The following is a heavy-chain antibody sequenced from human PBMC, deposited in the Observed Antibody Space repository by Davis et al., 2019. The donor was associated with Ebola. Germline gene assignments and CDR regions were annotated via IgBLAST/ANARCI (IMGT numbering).Heavy chain of an antibody. D-gene: IGHD3/OR15-3a*01. CDR2: VYYAGTT. CDR1: GGSVNSGNYY. CDR3: SRCGFRTGYSYYSYYGIDV. V-gene: IGHV4-61*01. J-gene: IGHJ6*02. Sequence: GSLRLSCTVSGGSVNSGNYYWSWIRQSPGKELEWIGHVYYAGTTKYSPSLKSRVSMSIDTSKNQFSLTLRSVTAADTAVYFCSRCGFRTGYSYYSYYGIDVWGQGATVTVSS.